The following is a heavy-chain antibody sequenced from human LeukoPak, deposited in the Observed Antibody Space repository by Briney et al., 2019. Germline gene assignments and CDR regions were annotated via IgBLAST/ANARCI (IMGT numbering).Heavy chain of an antibody. CDR3: ARALSRPPLPYLDY. J-gene: IGHJ4*02. Sequence: ASVKVSCKASGYTFTSYYMHWVRQAPGQGLEWMARINPNSGATNYAQKLHGRITMTRDTSISTAYLELSRLRSDDTAVYCCARALSRPPLPYLDYWGQGSLVTVSS. V-gene: IGHV1-2*06. D-gene: IGHD6-13*01. CDR2: INPNSGAT. CDR1: GYTFTSYY.